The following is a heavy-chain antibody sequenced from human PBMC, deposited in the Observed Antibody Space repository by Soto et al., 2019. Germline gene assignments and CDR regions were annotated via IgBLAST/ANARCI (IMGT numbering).Heavy chain of an antibody. CDR1: GFSSGGNP. Sequence: RNLRLSCTTGGFSSGGNPSTWFRQAPVQGLDWVGFVRGSDYGGTGEYAASVQGRFTSSRVDSKFIVYLQMNSLNTEDSAVYFCTRGYGGYETSPHNYDYWGQGTVVTV. D-gene: IGHD5-12*01. CDR2: VRGSDYGGTG. CDR3: TRGYGGYETSPHNYDY. V-gene: IGHV3-49*03. J-gene: IGHJ4*02.